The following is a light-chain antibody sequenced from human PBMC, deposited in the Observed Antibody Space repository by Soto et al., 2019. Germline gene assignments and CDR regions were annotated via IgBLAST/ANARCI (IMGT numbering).Light chain of an antibody. Sequence: QSVLTQPPSVSATPGQKVTISCSGSSSNIGNNYVSWYQQLPGTATKLLIYENNKRPSGIPDRFSASKSGTSATLGITGRQTGDEADYYCGTWDSNLSAVVFGGGTKLTVL. J-gene: IGLJ2*01. CDR2: ENN. V-gene: IGLV1-51*02. CDR1: SSNIGNNY. CDR3: GTWDSNLSAVV.